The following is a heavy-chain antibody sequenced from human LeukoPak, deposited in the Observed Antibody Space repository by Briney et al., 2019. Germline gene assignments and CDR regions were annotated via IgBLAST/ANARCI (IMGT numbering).Heavy chain of an antibody. V-gene: IGHV3-23*01. D-gene: IGHD2-15*01. CDR1: GFTFSSYA. Sequence: GGSLRLSCAASGFTFSSYAMSWVRQAPGKGLEWVSAISGSGGSTYYADSVKGRFTISRDNAKNSLYLQMNSLRAEDTAVYYCAGGYCSGGSCYSGGEYFRHWGQGTLVTVSS. CDR2: ISGSGGST. J-gene: IGHJ1*01. CDR3: AGGYCSGGSCYSGGEYFRH.